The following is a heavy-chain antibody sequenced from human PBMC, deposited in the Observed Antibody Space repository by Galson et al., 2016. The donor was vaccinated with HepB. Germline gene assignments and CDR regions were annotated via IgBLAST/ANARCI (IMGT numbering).Heavy chain of an antibody. CDR2: ISTHNGKT. Sequence: SVKVSCKASGYSFTSYGISWVRQAPGQGLEWMGWISTHNGKTNYAQKLQGRITMTTDTSTSTAHMELRSLTSDDTAMYYCARLSSSWFITPANYYYMDVWGKGTTVTVSS. CDR3: ARLSSSWFITPANYYYMDV. V-gene: IGHV1-18*04. CDR1: GYSFTSYG. D-gene: IGHD6-13*01. J-gene: IGHJ6*03.